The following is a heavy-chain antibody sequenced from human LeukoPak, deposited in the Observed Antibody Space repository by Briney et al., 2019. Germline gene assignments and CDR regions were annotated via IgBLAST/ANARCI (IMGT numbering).Heavy chain of an antibody. CDR3: ATPLHGDTAMVEVDY. CDR1: GFTFSSYT. J-gene: IGHJ4*02. Sequence: GGSLRLSCAASGFTFSSYTMSWVRQAPGKGLEWVSTITTSDGNTYYADSVKGRFTISRDNSKNTLYLQMNSLRAEDTAVYYCATPLHGDTAMVEVDYWGQGTLVTVSS. D-gene: IGHD5-18*01. CDR2: ITTSDGNT. V-gene: IGHV3-23*01.